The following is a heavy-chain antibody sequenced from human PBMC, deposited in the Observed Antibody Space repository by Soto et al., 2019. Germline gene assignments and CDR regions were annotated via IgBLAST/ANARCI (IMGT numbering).Heavy chain of an antibody. J-gene: IGHJ3*02. V-gene: IGHV1-18*01. CDR3: ARDLLLTYCSGGSCYRVDAFDI. Sequence: GASVKVSCKASGYTFTSYGISWVRQAPGQGLEWMGWISAYNGNTNYAQKLQGRVTMTTDTSTSTAYMELRSLRSDDTAVYYCARDLLLTYCSGGSCYRVDAFDIWGQGTMVTVSS. D-gene: IGHD2-15*01. CDR2: ISAYNGNT. CDR1: GYTFTSYG.